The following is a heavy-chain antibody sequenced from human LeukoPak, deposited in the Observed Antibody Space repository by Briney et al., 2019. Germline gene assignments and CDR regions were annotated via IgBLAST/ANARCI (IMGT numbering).Heavy chain of an antibody. CDR3: ARGEYSSSWYPFDY. V-gene: IGHV1-46*01. CDR2: INPSGGST. Sequence: ASVKVSCKASGYTFTSYYIHWVRQAPGQGLEWMGIINPSGGSTSYAQEFQGRVTMTRDTSTRTVYTELSSLRSEDTAVYYCARGEYSSSWYPFDYWGQGTLVTVSS. J-gene: IGHJ4*02. D-gene: IGHD6-13*01. CDR1: GYTFTSYY.